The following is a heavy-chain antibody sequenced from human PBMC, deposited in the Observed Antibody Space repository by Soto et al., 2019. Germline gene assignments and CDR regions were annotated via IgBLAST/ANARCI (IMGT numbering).Heavy chain of an antibody. CDR1: GGSFSGYY. J-gene: IGHJ4*02. Sequence: QVQLQQWGAGLLKPSETLSLTCAVYGGSFSGYYWSWIRQPPGKGLDWIGEINHGGSTNYNPSLKSRVTISIDTSKNQFSLKLSSVTAADMAVYYCASGGQTIIPKDWGQGTLVTVSS. CDR2: INHGGST. CDR3: ASGGQTIIPKD. D-gene: IGHD5-12*01. V-gene: IGHV4-34*02.